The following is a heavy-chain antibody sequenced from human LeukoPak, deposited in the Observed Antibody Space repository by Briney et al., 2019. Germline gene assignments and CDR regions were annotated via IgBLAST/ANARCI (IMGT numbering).Heavy chain of an antibody. Sequence: SETLSLTCAVYGGPFSGYYWSWIRQPPGKGLEWIGEINHSGSTNYNPSLKSRVTISVDTSKNQFSLKLSSVTAADTAVYYCARGPMVRGVIIRGNWFDPWGQGTLVTVSS. J-gene: IGHJ5*02. V-gene: IGHV4-34*01. CDR1: GGPFSGYY. CDR2: INHSGST. D-gene: IGHD3-10*01. CDR3: ARGPMVRGVIIRGNWFDP.